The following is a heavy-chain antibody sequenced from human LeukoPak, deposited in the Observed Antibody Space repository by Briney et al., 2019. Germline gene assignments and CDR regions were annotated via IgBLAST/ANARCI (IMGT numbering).Heavy chain of an antibody. CDR3: AKGHSYYGTGFDQ. V-gene: IGHV3-23*01. CDR2: ISGSGDST. D-gene: IGHD4-11*01. J-gene: IGHJ4*02. CDR1: GLTFSNYA. Sequence: GGSLRLSCAASGLTFSNYAMSWVRRAPGKGLECVSVISGSGDSTYYADSVKGRFTISRDNSKNTLFLQMNSLRAGDTAVYYCAKGHSYYGTGFDQWGQGTLVTVSS.